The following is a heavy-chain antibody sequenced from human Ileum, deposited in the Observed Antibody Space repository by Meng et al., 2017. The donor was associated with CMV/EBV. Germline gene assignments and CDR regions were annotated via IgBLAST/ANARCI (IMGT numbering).Heavy chain of an antibody. CDR3: ARGSSSWAFDY. J-gene: IGHJ4*02. D-gene: IGHD2-2*01. CDR1: GGFLSGYD. Sequence: QVQLQESGPGLVKPSETLSLTCTVSGGFLSGYDWSWIRPPATKGLEWIGRVYSSGSTDYNPSLQSRVTMSVDTSKNQFSLKLSSVTAADTAVYYCARGSSSWAFDYWGQGTLVTVSS. CDR2: VYSSGST. V-gene: IGHV4-4*07.